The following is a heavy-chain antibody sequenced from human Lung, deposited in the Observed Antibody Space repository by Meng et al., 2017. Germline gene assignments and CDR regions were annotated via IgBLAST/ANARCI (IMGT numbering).Heavy chain of an antibody. J-gene: IGHJ2*01. Sequence: QVELVESGGGVVQPGGSLRRSCAASGVTFNTYAMHWVRQAPGKGLEWVSLMSFDGAQIYYSDSVRGRFTISRDNSKNTLYLQMNSLRAEDTAVYYCARDKPPNDVWGRGTLVTVSS. V-gene: IGHV3-30*01. CDR3: ARDKPPNDV. CDR2: MSFDGAQI. CDR1: GVTFNTYA.